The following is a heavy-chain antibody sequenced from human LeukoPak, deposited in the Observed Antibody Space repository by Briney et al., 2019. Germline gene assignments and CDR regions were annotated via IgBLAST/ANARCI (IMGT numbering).Heavy chain of an antibody. D-gene: IGHD6-6*01. CDR3: ARRSSSLSFYHYYYMDG. V-gene: IGHV4-4*09. CDR1: GGSISSYY. Sequence: SETLSLTCTVSGGSISSYYWSWIRQPRGKGLEWIGNIYTRGNTHCNPSLKSRVTISVDTSKNQFSLKLSSVTAADTAVYYCARRSSSLSFYHYYYMDGWGNGTTVTVSS. CDR2: IYTRGNT. J-gene: IGHJ6*03.